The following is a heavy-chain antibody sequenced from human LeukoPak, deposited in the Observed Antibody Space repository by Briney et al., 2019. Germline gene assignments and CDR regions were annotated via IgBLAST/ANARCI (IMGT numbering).Heavy chain of an antibody. Sequence: ASVKVSCKASGFTFNAYNIHWVRQAPGQGLEWMGWINPKSGGANYAQKFQGRVTMTWDTSISTAYMELRSLRSDDTAVYYCARVPGYDSSGYLRYWGQGTLVTVSS. CDR1: GFTFNAYN. CDR3: ARVPGYDSSGYLRY. V-gene: IGHV1-2*02. CDR2: INPKSGGA. D-gene: IGHD3-22*01. J-gene: IGHJ4*02.